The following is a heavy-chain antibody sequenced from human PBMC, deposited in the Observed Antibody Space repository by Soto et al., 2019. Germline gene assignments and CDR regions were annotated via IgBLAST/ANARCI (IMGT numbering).Heavy chain of an antibody. CDR2: IIPILGIA. CDR1: GGTFSSYT. Sequence: ASVKVSCKASGGTFSSYTISWVRQAPGQGLEWMGRIIPILGIANYAQKFQGRVTITADTSTSTAYMELSSLRSEDTAVYYCIGAYTTEDYDFKLPGAYWGQGTLVTVSS. J-gene: IGHJ4*02. D-gene: IGHD3-3*01. V-gene: IGHV1-69*02. CDR3: IGAYTTEDYDFKLPGAY.